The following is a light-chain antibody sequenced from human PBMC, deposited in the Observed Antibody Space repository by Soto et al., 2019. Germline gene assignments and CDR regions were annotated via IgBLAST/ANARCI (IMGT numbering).Light chain of an antibody. Sequence: QSALTQPASVSGSPGQSITISCTGTRSDVGGYNFVSWYQQHPGKAPKLMLYNVYDRPSGISHRFSGSRSGNTASLTISGLQAEDEAHYYCNSYTSSSTLVFGGGTQLTV. CDR1: RSDVGGYNF. J-gene: IGLJ2*01. CDR3: NSYTSSSTLV. CDR2: NVY. V-gene: IGLV2-14*03.